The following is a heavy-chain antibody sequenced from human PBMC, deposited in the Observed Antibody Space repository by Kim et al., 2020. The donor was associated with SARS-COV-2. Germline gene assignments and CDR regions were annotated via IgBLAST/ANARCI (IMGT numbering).Heavy chain of an antibody. CDR3: ARGLGQLEFDY. V-gene: IGHV4-59*01. CDR1: GGSISSYY. J-gene: IGHJ4*02. CDR2: IYYSGST. D-gene: IGHD3-3*01. Sequence: SETLSLTCTVSGGSISSYYWSWIRQPPGKGLEWIGYIYYSGSTNYNPSLKSRVTISVDTSKNQFSLKLSSVTAADTAVYYCARGLGQLEFDYWGQGTLVTVSS.